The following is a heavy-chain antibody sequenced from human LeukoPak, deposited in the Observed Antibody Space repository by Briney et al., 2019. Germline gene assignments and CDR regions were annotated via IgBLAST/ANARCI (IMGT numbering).Heavy chain of an antibody. Sequence: GGSLRLSCAASGFTFRRYGMHWVRQAPGKGLEWVAVIWYDGSNKYYADSVKGRFTISRDNSKNTLYLQMNSLRAEDTAVYYCARDRGRSMYYFDYWGQGTLVTVSS. J-gene: IGHJ4*02. CDR2: IWYDGSNK. CDR1: GFTFRRYG. CDR3: ARDRGRSMYYFDY. V-gene: IGHV3-33*01. D-gene: IGHD6-6*01.